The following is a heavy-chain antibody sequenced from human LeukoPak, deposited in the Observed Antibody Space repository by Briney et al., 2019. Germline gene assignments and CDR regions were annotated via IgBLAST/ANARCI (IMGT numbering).Heavy chain of an antibody. V-gene: IGHV4-4*02. Sequence: PSETLSLTCAVSGGSISSSNWWSWVRQPPGKGLEWIGEIYHSGSTNYNPSLKSRVTISVDKSKNQFSLKLSSVTAADTAVYYCARLPAFLMRSGWFDPWGQGTLVTVSS. CDR3: ARLPAFLMRSGWFDP. CDR1: GGSISSSNW. CDR2: IYHSGST. D-gene: IGHD1-14*01. J-gene: IGHJ5*02.